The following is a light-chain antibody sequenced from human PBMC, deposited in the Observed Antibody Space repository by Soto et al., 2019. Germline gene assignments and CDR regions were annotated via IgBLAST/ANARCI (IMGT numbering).Light chain of an antibody. J-gene: IGKJ2*01. CDR2: AAS. CDR3: QQTRRAPRT. Sequence: DIPMTQSPASLSASVGDRVAITCRASQPISSSLNWYQQKPGQAPTLLIYAASNLQSGVPSRFSGGGSGTDFTLTISSLELEDFATYYCQQTRRAPRTFGPGTKLEIK. V-gene: IGKV1-39*01. CDR1: QPISSS.